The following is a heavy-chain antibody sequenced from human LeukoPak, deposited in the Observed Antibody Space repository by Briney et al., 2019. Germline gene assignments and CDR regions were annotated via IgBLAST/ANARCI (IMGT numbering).Heavy chain of an antibody. CDR2: IIPIFGTA. J-gene: IGHJ4*02. D-gene: IGHD3-22*01. V-gene: IGHV1-69*01. CDR1: GGIFSSYA. Sequence: GASVKVSCKASGGIFSSYAVSWVRQAPGQRLEWMGGIIPIFGTANYAQKFQGRVTITADEYTRTAYMELSSLQTHGTGVYYEARADSYDSSGYLFDYWGQGTLVNVSS. CDR3: ARADSYDSSGYLFDY.